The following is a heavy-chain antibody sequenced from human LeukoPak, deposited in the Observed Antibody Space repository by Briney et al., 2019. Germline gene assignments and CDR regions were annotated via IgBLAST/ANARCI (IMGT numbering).Heavy chain of an antibody. Sequence: SETLSLTCTVSGGSISSSSYYWGWIRQPPGKGLEWIGSIYYSGSTYYNPSLKSRVTISVDTSKNQFSLKLSSVTAADTAVYYCARIKTTVTSSGFYYYYGMDVWGQGTTVTVSS. J-gene: IGHJ6*02. CDR2: IYYSGST. CDR1: GGSISSSSYY. CDR3: ARIKTTVTSSGFYYYYGMDV. D-gene: IGHD4-17*01. V-gene: IGHV4-39*07.